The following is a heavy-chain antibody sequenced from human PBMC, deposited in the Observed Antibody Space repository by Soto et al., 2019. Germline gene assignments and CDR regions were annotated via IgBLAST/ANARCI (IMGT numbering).Heavy chain of an antibody. CDR3: AKDEHIVVVTAPHH. V-gene: IGHV3-30*18. J-gene: IGHJ5*02. CDR1: GFTFSSYG. D-gene: IGHD2-21*02. CDR2: ISYDGSNK. Sequence: ESGGGVVPPGRSLRLSCAASGFTFSSYGMHWVRQAPGKGLEWVAVISYDGSNKYYADSVKGRFTISRDNSKNTLYLQMNSLRAEDTAVYYCAKDEHIVVVTAPHHWGQGTLVTVSS.